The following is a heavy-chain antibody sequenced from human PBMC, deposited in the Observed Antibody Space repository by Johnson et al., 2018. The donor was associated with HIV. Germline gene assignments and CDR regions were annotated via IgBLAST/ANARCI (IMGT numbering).Heavy chain of an antibody. CDR1: GFSVSCNY. CDR3: AWSCYNDAFDI. Sequence: VQLVESGGGLVQRGGSLRLYCVASGFSVSCNYMSWVRQAPGKGLEWVSVIYSGGSTYYADSVKGRFTISRDNSKNTLYVQMNSLRAEDTSVYYCAWSCYNDAFDIWGQGTMVTVSS. D-gene: IGHD2-15*01. V-gene: IGHV3-66*02. J-gene: IGHJ3*02. CDR2: IYSGGST.